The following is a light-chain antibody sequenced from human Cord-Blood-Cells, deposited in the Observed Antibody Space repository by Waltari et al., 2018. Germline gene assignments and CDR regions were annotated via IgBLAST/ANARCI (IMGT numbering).Light chain of an antibody. CDR1: SSAVGSNNV. CDR2: EVS. V-gene: IGLV2-23*02. CDR3: CSYARSSTRV. Sequence: QAALTQPDSVSGSPGQSIPISCSGPSSAVGSNNVVSWDQQHPGKARNLMIYEVSQRPSGVSTRFSRSKSGNTAALTIFGRQAEDEAYYYCCSYARSSTRVFVTGTKVTVL. J-gene: IGLJ1*01.